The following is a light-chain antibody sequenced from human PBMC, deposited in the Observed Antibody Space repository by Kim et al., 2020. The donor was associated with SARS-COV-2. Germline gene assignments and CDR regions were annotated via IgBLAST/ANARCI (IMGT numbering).Light chain of an antibody. V-gene: IGKV2-24*01. CDR3: MQATQLPNS. Sequence: QPASIQCRSSQSVVHSDGNTYVSWLQQRPGQPPRLLIDKISNRFAGVTDRLSGSGAGTYFTLKISRVEAEDVGVYYCMQATQLPNSFGQGTKLEI. CDR2: KIS. J-gene: IGKJ2*03. CDR1: QSVVHSDGNTY.